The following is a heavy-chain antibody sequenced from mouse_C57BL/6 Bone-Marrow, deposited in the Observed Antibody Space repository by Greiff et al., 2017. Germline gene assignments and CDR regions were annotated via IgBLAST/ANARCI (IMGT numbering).Heavy chain of an antibody. CDR1: GYTFTDYN. J-gene: IGHJ4*01. Sequence: EVQLQQSGPELVKPGASVKMSCKASGYTFTDYNMHWVKQSHGKSLEWIGYINPNNGGTSYNQKFKGKATLTVNKSSSTAYMELRSLNSEAAAVYYCAGDYDYDGCAMDYWGQGTSVTVSS. CDR2: INPNNGGT. V-gene: IGHV1-22*01. CDR3: AGDYDYDGCAMDY. D-gene: IGHD2-4*01.